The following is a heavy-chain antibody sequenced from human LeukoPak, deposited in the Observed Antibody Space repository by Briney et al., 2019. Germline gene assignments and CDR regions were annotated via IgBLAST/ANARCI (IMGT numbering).Heavy chain of an antibody. D-gene: IGHD3-22*01. Sequence: GRSLRLSCAASGFTFSSYGMHWVRQAPGKGLEWVAVISYDGSNKYYADSVKGRFTISRDNSKNTLYLQMNSLRAEDTAVYYCARDTGPYYYDSSGYHFDYWGQGTLVTVSS. CDR3: ARDTGPYYYDSSGYHFDY. CDR1: GFTFSSYG. V-gene: IGHV3-30*03. J-gene: IGHJ4*02. CDR2: ISYDGSNK.